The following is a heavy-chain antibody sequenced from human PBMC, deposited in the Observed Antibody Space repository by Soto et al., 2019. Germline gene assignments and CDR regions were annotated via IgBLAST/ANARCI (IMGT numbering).Heavy chain of an antibody. Sequence: PGGSLRLSCAASGFTFSNAWMSWVRQAPGKGLEWVGRIKSKTDGGTTDYAAPVKGRFTISRDDSKNTLYLQMNSLKTEDTAVYYCTASTTVTTVKRFDRWGQGTLVTVSS. V-gene: IGHV3-15*01. D-gene: IGHD4-17*01. CDR3: TASTTVTTVKRFDR. J-gene: IGHJ5*02. CDR1: GFTFSNAW. CDR2: IKSKTDGGTT.